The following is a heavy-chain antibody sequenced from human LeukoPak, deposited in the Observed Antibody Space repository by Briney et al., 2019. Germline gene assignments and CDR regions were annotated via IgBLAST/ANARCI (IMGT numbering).Heavy chain of an antibody. Sequence: PSDTLSLTCSVSGGSISSDTYYWAWIRQPPGKGLEWIGSIYYSGSTYYNPSLKSRVTISVDTSKNQFSRKLSSVTASDTAVYYCARSPYGSGSPFDYWGQGTLVTVSS. D-gene: IGHD3-10*01. CDR3: ARSPYGSGSPFDY. V-gene: IGHV4-39*07. CDR1: GGSISSDTYY. CDR2: IYYSGST. J-gene: IGHJ4*02.